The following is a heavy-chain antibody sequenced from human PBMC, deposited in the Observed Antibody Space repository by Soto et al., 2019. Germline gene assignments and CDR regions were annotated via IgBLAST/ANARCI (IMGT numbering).Heavy chain of an antibody. D-gene: IGHD3-10*01. V-gene: IGHV4-59*01. CDR2: IYYSGST. CDR1: GGSISSYY. CDR3: ARVGYGSGSDYNRLLFDY. Sequence: SETLSLTCTVSGGSISSYYWSWIRQPPGKGLEWIGYIYYSGSTNYNPSLKSRVTISVDTSKNQFSLKLSSVTAADTAVYYCARVGYGSGSDYNRLLFDYWGQGTLVPVSS. J-gene: IGHJ4*02.